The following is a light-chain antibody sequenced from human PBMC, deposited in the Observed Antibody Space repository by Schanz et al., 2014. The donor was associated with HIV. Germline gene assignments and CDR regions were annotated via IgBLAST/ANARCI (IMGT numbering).Light chain of an antibody. Sequence: QSALTQPASVSGSPGQSITISCTGTSSDVGGYNYVSWYQQHPGKAPKLMIYDVSNRPSGVSNRFSGSKSGNTASLTISGRQAEDEADYYCSSYTRSSSDVVFGGGAKLTVL. CDR2: DVS. CDR3: SSYTRSSSDVV. V-gene: IGLV2-14*01. J-gene: IGLJ2*01. CDR1: SSDVGGYNY.